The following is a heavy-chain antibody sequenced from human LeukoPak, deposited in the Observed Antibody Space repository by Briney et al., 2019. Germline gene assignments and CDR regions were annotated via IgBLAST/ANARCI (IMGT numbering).Heavy chain of an antibody. V-gene: IGHV4-4*07. CDR1: GGSISSYY. CDR3: ARDRLPQYDFWSGYRNRANWFDP. D-gene: IGHD3-3*01. J-gene: IGHJ5*02. CDR2: IYTSGST. Sequence: PSETLSLTCTVSGGSISSYYWSWIRQPAGKGLEWIGRIYTSGSTNYNPSLKSRVTMSVDTSKNQFSLKLSSVTAADTAVYYCARDRLPQYDFWSGYRNRANWFDPWGQETLVSVS.